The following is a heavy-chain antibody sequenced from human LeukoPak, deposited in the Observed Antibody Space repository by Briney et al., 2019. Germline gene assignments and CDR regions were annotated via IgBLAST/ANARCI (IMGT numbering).Heavy chain of an antibody. CDR3: ARSPIAVASFDY. D-gene: IGHD6-19*01. CDR2: IIPILGIA. CDR1: GGTFSSYA. J-gene: IGHJ4*02. V-gene: IGHV1-69*04. Sequence: ASVKVSCKASGGTFSSYAISWVRQAPGQGLEWIGRIIPILGIANYAQKFQGRVTITADKSTSTAYMELSSLRSEDTAVYYCARSPIAVASFDYWGQGTLVTVSS.